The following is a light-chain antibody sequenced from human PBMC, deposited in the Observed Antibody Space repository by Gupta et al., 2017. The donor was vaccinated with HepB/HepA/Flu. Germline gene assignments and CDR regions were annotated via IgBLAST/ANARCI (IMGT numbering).Light chain of an antibody. CDR1: SASFRNTY. V-gene: IGLV1-51*01. CDR3: ATEDSSRALYV. J-gene: IGLJ1*01. CDR2: DNN. Sequence: QFLLTQPPSVSAAPGQKVTISCSGSSASFRNTYVSWYQQLPGTAPKLLVYDNNKRPSGIPDRFSGSKSGTSATLDITGLQTGDEADYYCATEDSSRALYVFGPGTKVTVL.